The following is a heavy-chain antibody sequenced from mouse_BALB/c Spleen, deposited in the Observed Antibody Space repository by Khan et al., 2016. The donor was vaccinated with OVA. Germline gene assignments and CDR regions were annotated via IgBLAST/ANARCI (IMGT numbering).Heavy chain of an antibody. D-gene: IGHD2-1*01. CDR2: IDPANGNT. CDR1: GFHIKDTY. CDR3: AYSFLLDASDD. J-gene: IGHJ4*01. V-gene: IGHV14-3*02. Sequence: VQLQQSGAELVRPGASVKLSCTASGFHIKDTYVHWVKQRPEQGLEWIGRIDPANGNTKYDPKFQGKATITADTSSNPAYFQLSSLTSEDTAVYYLAYSFLLDASDDWGLGTSFTLS.